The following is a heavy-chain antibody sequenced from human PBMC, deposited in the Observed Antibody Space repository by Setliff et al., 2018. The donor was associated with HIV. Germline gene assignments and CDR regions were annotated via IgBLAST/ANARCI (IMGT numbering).Heavy chain of an antibody. J-gene: IGHJ4*02. CDR3: ARDRTAGNTYDYAY. V-gene: IGHV4-31*02. CDR2: VYYSGST. Sequence: SETLSLTCSVSGGSISSSGYYWSWIRQHPGKGLDWIGRVYYSGSTDYNPSLQSRATLSIDTSKNQFSLKLTSVIAADTAIYYCARDRTAGNTYDYAYWGQGTLVTVSS. D-gene: IGHD3-16*01. CDR1: GGSISSSGYY.